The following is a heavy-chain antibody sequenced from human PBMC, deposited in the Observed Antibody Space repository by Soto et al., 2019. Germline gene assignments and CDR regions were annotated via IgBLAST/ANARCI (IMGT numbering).Heavy chain of an antibody. CDR1: GFSLSNARMG. V-gene: IGHV2-26*01. D-gene: IGHD3-10*01. CDR3: ARIKLVRGVITDAFYI. J-gene: IGHJ3*02. CDR2: IFSNDVK. Sequence: QATLKESGPVLVKPTETLTLTCTVSGFSLSNARMGVSLIRQPPGKALEWLAHIFSNDVKSYSTPLKSRLTISKDTFKSQVVLTMTNMDPVDTATYYCARIKLVRGVITDAFYIWGQGTMVTVSS.